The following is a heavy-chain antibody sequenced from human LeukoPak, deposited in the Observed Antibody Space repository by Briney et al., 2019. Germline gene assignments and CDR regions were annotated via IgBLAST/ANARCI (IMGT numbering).Heavy chain of an antibody. CDR1: GFTFSSYS. D-gene: IGHD1-26*01. V-gene: IGHV3-48*01. Sequence: PGGSLRLSCAASGFTFSSYSMNWVRQAPGKGLEWVSYISSSSSTIYYADSVKGRFTISGDNAKNSLYLQMNSLRAEDTAVYYCARDLASGSQLGYDYWGQGTLVTVSS. CDR3: ARDLASGSQLGYDY. CDR2: ISSSSSTI. J-gene: IGHJ4*02.